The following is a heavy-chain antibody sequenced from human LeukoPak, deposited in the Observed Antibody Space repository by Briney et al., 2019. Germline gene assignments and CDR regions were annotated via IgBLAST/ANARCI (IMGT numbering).Heavy chain of an antibody. D-gene: IGHD3-3*01. CDR2: ISYDGSNK. V-gene: IGHV3-30*18. J-gene: IGHJ4*02. Sequence: GSLLLSCAASGFTFRSYGMHWVRQAPGKGLEWVAVISYDGSNKFYADSVKGRFTISRDNSKNTVYLQMNSLRDEDTAVYYCAKSAVTSSLILEDSWGQGTLATVSS. CDR1: GFTFRSYG. CDR3: AKSAVTSSLILEDS.